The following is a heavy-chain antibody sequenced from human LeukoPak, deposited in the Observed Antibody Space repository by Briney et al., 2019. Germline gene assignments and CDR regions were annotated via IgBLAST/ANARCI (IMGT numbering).Heavy chain of an antibody. V-gene: IGHV3-23*01. J-gene: IGHJ4*02. D-gene: IGHD2-2*01. CDR1: GFTFSSYA. CDR2: ISGSGGST. Sequence: GGSLRLSCAASGFTFSSYAMSWVRQAPGKGLEWVSAISGSGGSTYYADSVKGRFTIPRDNAKNSLYLQMNSLRDEDTAVYYCAREVGYCSSTSCYYFDYWGQGTLVTVSS. CDR3: AREVGYCSSTSCYYFDY.